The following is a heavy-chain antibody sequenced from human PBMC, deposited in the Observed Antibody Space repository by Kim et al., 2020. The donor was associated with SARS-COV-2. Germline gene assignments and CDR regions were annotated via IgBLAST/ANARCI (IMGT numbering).Heavy chain of an antibody. J-gene: IGHJ4*01. Sequence: SETLSLTCAVYGGSFSGYYWSWIRQPPGKGLEWIGEINHSGSTNYNPSLKSRVTISVDTSKNQFSLKLSSVTAADTAVYYCAGAYYDSSGYYYFFDYWG. CDR1: GGSFSGYY. CDR3: AGAYYDSSGYYYFFDY. CDR2: INHSGST. D-gene: IGHD3-22*01. V-gene: IGHV4-34*01.